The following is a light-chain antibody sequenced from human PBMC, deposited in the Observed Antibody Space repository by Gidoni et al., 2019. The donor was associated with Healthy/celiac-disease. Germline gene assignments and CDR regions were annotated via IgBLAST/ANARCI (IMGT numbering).Light chain of an antibody. CDR3: CSYAGSSTFRV. CDR2: EGS. Sequence: QSALTQPASVSGSPGQSITLSCTGTSSDVGSYNLVSWYQQHPGKAPKLMIYEGSKRPSGVPNRFSGSKSGNTASRTISGLQAEDEADYYCCSYAGSSTFRVFGGGTKLTVL. J-gene: IGLJ2*01. V-gene: IGLV2-23*03. CDR1: SSDVGSYNL.